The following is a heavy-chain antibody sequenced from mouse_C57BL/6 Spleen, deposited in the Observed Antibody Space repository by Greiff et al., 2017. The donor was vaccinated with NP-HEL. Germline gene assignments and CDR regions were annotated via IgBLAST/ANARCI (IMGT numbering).Heavy chain of an antibody. J-gene: IGHJ4*01. CDR2: ISYDGSN. D-gene: IGHD3-2*02. V-gene: IGHV3-6*01. CDR3: ARRGQLRLREGAMDY. CDR1: GYSITSGYY. Sequence: EVKLEESGPGLVKPSQSLSLTCSVTGYSITSGYYWNWIRQFPGNKLEWMGYISYDGSNNYNPSLKNRISITRDTSKNQFFLKLNSVTTEDTATYYCARRGQLRLREGAMDYWGQGTSVTVSS.